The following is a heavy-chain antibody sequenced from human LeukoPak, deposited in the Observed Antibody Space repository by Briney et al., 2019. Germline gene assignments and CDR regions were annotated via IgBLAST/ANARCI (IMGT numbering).Heavy chain of an antibody. D-gene: IGHD5-12*01. CDR3: ASLCGYSAFDI. CDR1: GFTFSSYG. J-gene: IGHJ3*02. V-gene: IGHV3-30*03. Sequence: GGSLRLSCAASGFTFSSYGMPWVRQAPGKGLEWVAVISYDGSNKYYADSVKGRFTISRDNSKNTLYLQMNSLRAEDTAVYYCASLCGYSAFDIWGQGTMVAVSS. CDR2: ISYDGSNK.